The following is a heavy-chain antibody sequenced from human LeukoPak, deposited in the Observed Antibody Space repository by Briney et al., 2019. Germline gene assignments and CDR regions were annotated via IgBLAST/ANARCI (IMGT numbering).Heavy chain of an antibody. V-gene: IGHV1-18*01. CDR3: ARAHHSLAGDLYYFDY. D-gene: IGHD4-17*01. CDR1: GYPFTSYG. CDR2: ISVYNGNT. J-gene: IGHJ4*02. Sequence: ASVKVSCKASGYPFTSYGVTWVRQAPGQGLEWMGWISVYNGNTKSAQKLQGRVTMTTDTSTSTAYMELRSLRSDDTAVYYCARAHHSLAGDLYYFDYWGQGTLDTVSS.